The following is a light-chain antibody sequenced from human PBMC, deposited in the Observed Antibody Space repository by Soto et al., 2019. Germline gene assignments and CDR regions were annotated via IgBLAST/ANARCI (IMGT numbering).Light chain of an antibody. J-gene: IGKJ5*01. Sequence: EIFLTQSPVTLSLSPGERATLSCRASQSVSSSYLAWYQQKPGQAPRLLMYGASNRATGIPDRFSGSGSETDFTLTISRLEPEDFAVYYCQQYGTTRITFGQGTRLEIK. CDR3: QQYGTTRIT. V-gene: IGKV3-20*01. CDR2: GAS. CDR1: QSVSSSY.